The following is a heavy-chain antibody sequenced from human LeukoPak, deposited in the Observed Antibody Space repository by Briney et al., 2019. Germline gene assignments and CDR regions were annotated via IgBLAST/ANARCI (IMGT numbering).Heavy chain of an antibody. CDR1: GFTFSSYA. J-gene: IGHJ4*02. Sequence: GGSLRLSCTASGFTFSSYAMTWVRQVPGKGLEWVLAINGAGVNTFYADSVKGRFTISRDSARNSVYVQMSSLRAEDTAVYYCARGPQFCSGGSCFGYYFDYWGQGALVTVS. CDR2: INGAGVNT. V-gene: IGHV3-23*01. CDR3: ARGPQFCSGGSCFGYYFDY. D-gene: IGHD2-15*01.